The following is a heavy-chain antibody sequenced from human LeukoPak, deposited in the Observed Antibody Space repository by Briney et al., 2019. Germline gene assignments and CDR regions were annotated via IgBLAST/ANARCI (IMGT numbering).Heavy chain of an antibody. CDR2: ISAYNGNT. CDR3: ATAKNYDFWSGYYSNYYYYMDV. J-gene: IGHJ6*03. CDR1: GYTFTGHY. D-gene: IGHD3-3*01. Sequence: ASVKVSCKASGYTFTGHYMHWVRQAPGQGLEWMGWISAYNGNTNYAQKLQGRVTMTTDTSTSTAYMELRSLRSDDTAVYYCATAKNYDFWSGYYSNYYYYMDVWGKGTTVTVSS. V-gene: IGHV1-18*04.